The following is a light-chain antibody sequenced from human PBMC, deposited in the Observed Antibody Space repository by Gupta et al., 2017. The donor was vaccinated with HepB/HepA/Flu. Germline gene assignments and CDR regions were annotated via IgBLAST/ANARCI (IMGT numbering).Light chain of an antibody. Sequence: QSALTQPASVSGAPGQSITISCPRTSSDVGSYNLVSWYQQHPGKAPKLMIYEVSKRPSGVSDRFYGSKSGNTASLTISGLQAEDEADYYCCSYAGSTTHVIFGGGTKLTVL. J-gene: IGLJ2*01. CDR1: SSDVGSYNL. V-gene: IGLV2-23*02. CDR2: EVS. CDR3: CSYAGSTTHVI.